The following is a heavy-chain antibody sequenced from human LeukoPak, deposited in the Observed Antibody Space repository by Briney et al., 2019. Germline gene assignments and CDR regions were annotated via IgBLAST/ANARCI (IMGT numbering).Heavy chain of an antibody. J-gene: IGHJ4*02. Sequence: GGSLRLSCAASGFTFSGYAMNWVRQAPGKGLEWVSHIYSSDTTYADSVKGRFTISRDNAKNSLYLQMNSLRDESTAVYYCARVVMAARLYYFDYWGRGILVTVSS. D-gene: IGHD2-21*01. CDR3: ARVVMAARLYYFDY. V-gene: IGHV3-48*02. CDR2: IYSSDTT. CDR1: GFTFSGYA.